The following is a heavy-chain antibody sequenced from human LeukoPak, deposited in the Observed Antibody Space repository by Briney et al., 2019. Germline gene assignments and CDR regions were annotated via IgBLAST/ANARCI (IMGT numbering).Heavy chain of an antibody. CDR2: IYTSGST. J-gene: IGHJ4*02. CDR3: ARDSGDGYNLDYFDY. V-gene: IGHV4-61*02. D-gene: IGHD5-24*01. Sequence: SETLSLTCTVSGGSISSGSYYWSWIQQPAGKGLEWIGRIYTSGSTNYNPSLKSRVTISVDTSKNQFSLKLSSVTAADTAVYYCARDSGDGYNLDYFDYWGQGTLVTVSS. CDR1: GGSISSGSYY.